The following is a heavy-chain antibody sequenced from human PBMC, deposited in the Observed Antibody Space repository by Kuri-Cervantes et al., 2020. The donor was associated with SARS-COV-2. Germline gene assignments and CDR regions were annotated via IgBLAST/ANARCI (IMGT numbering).Heavy chain of an antibody. CDR3: ARDLDMITFGGVMA. D-gene: IGHD3-16*01. Sequence: GESLKISCAASNFTFSTYAMHWIRQAPGKGLEWVAVISYDGSKEHYAESARGRFTISGDNAKNTLFLQMNSLRAEDTAVYYCARDLDMITFGGVMAWGQGTLVTVSS. J-gene: IGHJ5*02. CDR1: NFTFSTYA. CDR2: ISYDGSKE. V-gene: IGHV3-30*07.